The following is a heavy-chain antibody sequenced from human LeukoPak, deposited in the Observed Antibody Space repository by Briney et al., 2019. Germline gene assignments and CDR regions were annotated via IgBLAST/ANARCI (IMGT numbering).Heavy chain of an antibody. CDR3: AREAYGRMVRGANDY. CDR2: IHHSGST. J-gene: IGHJ4*02. Sequence: PSGTLSLTCAVSGRSITNDNWWSWVRQSPGKGLEWIGEIHHSGSTNYNPSLKSRVTISVDKTKNEFSLKVNSLTAADTAVYYCAREAYGRMVRGANDYWGQGTLVTVSS. CDR1: GRSITNDNW. D-gene: IGHD3-10*01. V-gene: IGHV4-4*02.